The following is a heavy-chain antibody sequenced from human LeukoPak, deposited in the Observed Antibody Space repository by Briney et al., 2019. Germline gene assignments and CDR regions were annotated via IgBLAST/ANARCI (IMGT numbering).Heavy chain of an antibody. J-gene: IGHJ6*02. CDR2: TYYRSKWYN. Sequence: SQTLSLTCAISGDSVSSNSAAWNWIRRSPSRGLEWLGRTYYRSKWYNDYAVSVKSRITINPDTSENQFSLQLNSVTPEDTAVYYCARECSSWPYYYYGMDVWGQGTTVTVSS. V-gene: IGHV6-1*01. CDR3: ARECSSWPYYYYGMDV. D-gene: IGHD6-13*01. CDR1: GDSVSSNSAA.